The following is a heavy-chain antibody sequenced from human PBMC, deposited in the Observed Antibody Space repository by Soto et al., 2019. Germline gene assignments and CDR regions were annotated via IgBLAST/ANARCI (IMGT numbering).Heavy chain of an antibody. CDR3: ARAPKVSGSSQTRPDF. J-gene: IGHJ4*02. D-gene: IGHD6-6*01. Sequence: PSETLSLTCSIYSGSFSGYYWRWIRQPPGKGLEWIGEISQSGNTNYSPSLKSRVSISIDTSKKQFSLNLASVSAADTAVYYCARAPKVSGSSQTRPDFWGQGTLVT. CDR1: SGSFSGYY. V-gene: IGHV4-34*01. CDR2: ISQSGNT.